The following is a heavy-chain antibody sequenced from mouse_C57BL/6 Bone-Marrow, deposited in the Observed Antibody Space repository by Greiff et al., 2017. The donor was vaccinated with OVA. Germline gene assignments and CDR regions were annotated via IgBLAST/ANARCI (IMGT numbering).Heavy chain of an antibody. CDR2: INPGSGGT. CDR1: GYAFTNYL. CDR3: ARIADGNCHSCAY. Sequence: QVQLQQSGAELVRPGTSVKVSCKASGYAFTNYLIEWVKQRPGQGLEWIGVINPGSGGTNYNEKFKGKATLTADKSSSTAYMQLSSLTSEDSAVYFCARIADGNCHSCAYWGRGTLVTVSA. J-gene: IGHJ3*01. V-gene: IGHV1-54*01. D-gene: IGHD2-1*01.